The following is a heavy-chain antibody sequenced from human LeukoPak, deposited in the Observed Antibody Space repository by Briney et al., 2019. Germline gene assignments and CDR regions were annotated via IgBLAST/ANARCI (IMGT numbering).Heavy chain of an antibody. V-gene: IGHV4-59*12. J-gene: IGHJ6*03. CDR1: GGSISNYY. CDR3: ARTRYYYGSGSPKNYMDV. Sequence: PSETLSLTCTVSGGSISNYYWSWIRQPPGKGLEWLGYVYNSGSTHYNPSLKSRITISVDTSKNQFSLKLSSVTAADTAVYYCARTRYYYGSGSPKNYMDVWGKGTTVTVSS. D-gene: IGHD3-10*01. CDR2: VYNSGST.